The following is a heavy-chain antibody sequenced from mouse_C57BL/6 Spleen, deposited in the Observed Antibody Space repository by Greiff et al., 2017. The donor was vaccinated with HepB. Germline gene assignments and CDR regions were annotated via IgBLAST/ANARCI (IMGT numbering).Heavy chain of an antibody. CDR1: GYAFSSYW. CDR3: ARPSQLSPSWFAY. D-gene: IGHD3-2*02. CDR2: IYPGDGDT. Sequence: QVQLQQSGAELVKPGASVKISCKASGYAFSSYWMNWVKQRPGKGLEWIGQIYPGDGDTNYNGKFKGKATLTADKSSSTAYMQLSSLTSEDSAVYFCARPSQLSPSWFAYWGQGTLVTVSA. V-gene: IGHV1-80*01. J-gene: IGHJ3*01.